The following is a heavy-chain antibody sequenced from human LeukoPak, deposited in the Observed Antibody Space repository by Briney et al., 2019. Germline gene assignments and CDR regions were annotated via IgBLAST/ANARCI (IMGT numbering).Heavy chain of an antibody. V-gene: IGHV3-7*01. CDR3: ARDYYDSSVFDY. CDR1: GFTFSNNW. D-gene: IGHD3-22*01. CDR2: INEDGIQK. Sequence: GGSLRLSCAASGFTFSNNWMSWVRQTPGKGLEWVANINEDGIQKYHVDSVKGRFTISRDNAKNSLYLQMNSLRAEDTAVYYCARDYYDSSVFDYWGQGTLVTVSS. J-gene: IGHJ4*02.